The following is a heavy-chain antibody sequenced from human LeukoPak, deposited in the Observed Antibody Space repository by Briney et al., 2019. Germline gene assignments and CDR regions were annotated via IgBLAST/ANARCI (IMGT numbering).Heavy chain of an antibody. D-gene: IGHD3-22*01. V-gene: IGHV4-59*01. J-gene: IGHJ4*02. CDR3: ARGYLLFQDYYDSSGYFDY. CDR2: IYYSGST. CDR1: GGSISSYY. Sequence: SETLALTCTVSGGSISSYYWSWIRQPPGKGLEWIGYIYYSGSTNYKPSLKSRVIISVDTSKNQFSLKLSSVTAADTAVYYCARGYLLFQDYYDSSGYFDYWGQGTLVTVSS.